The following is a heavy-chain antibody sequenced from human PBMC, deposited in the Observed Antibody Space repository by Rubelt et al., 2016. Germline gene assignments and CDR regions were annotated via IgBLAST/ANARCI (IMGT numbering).Heavy chain of an antibody. V-gene: IGHV4-38-2*02. J-gene: IGHJ5*02. Sequence: QVQLQESGPGLVKPSETLSLTCTVSGYSISSGYYWGWIRQPPGKGLEWIGSIYHSGSTYYNPSLKSRVTISVDTSKNECSLRVRSVTAAETAVYYCARSSSGWYLVGERLFDPWGQGTLVTVSS. CDR3: ARSSSGWYLVGERLFDP. CDR1: GYSISSGYY. CDR2: IYHSGST. D-gene: IGHD6-19*01.